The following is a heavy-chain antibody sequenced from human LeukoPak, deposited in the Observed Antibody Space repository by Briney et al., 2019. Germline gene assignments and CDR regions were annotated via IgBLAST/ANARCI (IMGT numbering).Heavy chain of an antibody. J-gene: IGHJ4*02. Sequence: GGSLRLSCAASGFTFSSYAMHWVRQAPGKGLEWLAVISYDGTNKYYADSVKGRFTISRDSSKNTLYLQMNSLRAEDTAVYYCARDPHRGYSYGTGSNYFDYWGQGTLVTVSS. CDR3: ARDPHRGYSYGTGSNYFDY. CDR1: GFTFSSYA. CDR2: ISYDGTNK. V-gene: IGHV3-30*04. D-gene: IGHD5-18*01.